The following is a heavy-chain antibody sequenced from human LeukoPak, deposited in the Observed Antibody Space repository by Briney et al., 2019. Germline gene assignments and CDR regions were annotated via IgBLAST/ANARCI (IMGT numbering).Heavy chain of an antibody. CDR3: AKSRSTTVVTRYDY. Sequence: GGSLRLSCAASGFTFSSYWMHWVRQAPGKGLVWVSRINSDGSSTNYADSVKGRFTISRDNAKNTLHLQMNSLRAEDTAIYYCAKSRSTTVVTRYDYWGQGTLVTVSS. CDR2: INSDGSST. D-gene: IGHD4-23*01. V-gene: IGHV3-74*01. J-gene: IGHJ4*02. CDR1: GFTFSSYW.